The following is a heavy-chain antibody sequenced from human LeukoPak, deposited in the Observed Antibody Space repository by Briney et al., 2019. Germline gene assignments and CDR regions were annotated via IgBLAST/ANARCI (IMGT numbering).Heavy chain of an antibody. CDR2: ISGSGGST. CDR1: GFTFSSYG. Sequence: GGSLRLSCAASGFTFSSYGMSWVRQAPGKGLEWVSAISGSGGSTYYADSAKGRFTISRDNAKNSLYLQMNNLRAEDTAMFYCATSMAQDVDAFHIWGQGTMVTVSS. V-gene: IGHV3-23*01. J-gene: IGHJ3*02. D-gene: IGHD2-21*01. CDR3: ATSMAQDVDAFHI.